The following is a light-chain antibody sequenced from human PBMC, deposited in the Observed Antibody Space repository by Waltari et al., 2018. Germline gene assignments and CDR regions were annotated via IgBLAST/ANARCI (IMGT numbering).Light chain of an antibody. V-gene: IGLV6-57*02. J-gene: IGLJ3*02. CDR3: QSYDGDRSWV. Sequence: FILTQSHSVSESPGRTVTISCSGSGRSFATNYLPWYQQRPGSAPTTVIYADNQRPSGVPDRFSGSVDSSSNSASLTISGLQTEDEADYYCQSYDGDRSWVFGGGTKLTVL. CDR1: GRSFATNY. CDR2: ADN.